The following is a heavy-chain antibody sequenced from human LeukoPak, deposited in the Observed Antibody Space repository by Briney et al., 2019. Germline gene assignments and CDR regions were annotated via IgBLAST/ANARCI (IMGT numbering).Heavy chain of an antibody. CDR3: ARDGSRGGAPWYYFDY. CDR1: GFTFNSYS. Sequence: GGSLRLSCAASGFTFNSYSVNWVRQAPGKGLERVSYISSSSSTIYCADSVKGRFTISRGNAKNSLYLQMNSLRAEDTAVYYCARDGSRGGAPWYYFDYWGQGTLVTVSS. J-gene: IGHJ4*02. D-gene: IGHD1-26*01. V-gene: IGHV3-48*04. CDR2: ISSSSSTI.